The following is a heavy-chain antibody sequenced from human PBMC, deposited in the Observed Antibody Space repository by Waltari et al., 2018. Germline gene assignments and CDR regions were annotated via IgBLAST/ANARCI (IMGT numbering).Heavy chain of an antibody. Sequence: QVQLVQSGAAVKKPGASVKVSCKVSGYTLTELSMHWVRQAPGKGVEWSGGFDPEDGETIYARKFQGGVTMNEDTSTDTAYMELSSLRSEDTAVYYCATFLYWYFDLWGRGTLVTVSS. J-gene: IGHJ2*01. CDR1: GYTLTELS. CDR2: FDPEDGET. V-gene: IGHV1-24*01. CDR3: ATFLYWYFDL.